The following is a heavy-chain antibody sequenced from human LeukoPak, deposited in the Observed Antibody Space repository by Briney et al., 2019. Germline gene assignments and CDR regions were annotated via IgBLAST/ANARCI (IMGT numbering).Heavy chain of an antibody. CDR1: GVTFSSYS. Sequence: GGSLRLSCAVSGVTFSSYSMSCVRQAPGKGLEWVSSISSSSSYIYYADSVKGRFTISRDNAKNSLYLQMNSLRAEDTAVYYCARDFDFWSGLDCWGQGTLVTVSS. CDR2: ISSSSSYI. J-gene: IGHJ4*02. CDR3: ARDFDFWSGLDC. V-gene: IGHV3-21*01. D-gene: IGHD3-3*01.